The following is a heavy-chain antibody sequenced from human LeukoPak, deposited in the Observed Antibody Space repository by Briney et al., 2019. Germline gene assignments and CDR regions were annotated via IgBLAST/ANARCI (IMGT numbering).Heavy chain of an antibody. CDR3: ARHVGNSGSGSYLTYFDY. D-gene: IGHD3-10*01. CDR1: GGSFSGYY. V-gene: IGHV4-34*01. J-gene: IGHJ4*02. CDR2: INHSGST. Sequence: SETLSLTCAVYGGSFSGYYWSWIRQPPGKGLEWIGEINHSGSTNYNPSLKSRVTISVDTSKNQFSLKLSSVTAADTAVYYCARHVGNSGSGSYLTYFDYWGQGTLVTVSS.